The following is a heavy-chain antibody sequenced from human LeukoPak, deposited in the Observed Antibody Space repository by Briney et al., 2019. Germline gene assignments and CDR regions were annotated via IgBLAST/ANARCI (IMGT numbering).Heavy chain of an antibody. CDR3: ARALEATYMDYFDP. V-gene: IGHV3-9*01. CDR2: FSWNSGVI. CDR1: GFTFDNYA. Sequence: GRSLRLSCAASGFTFDNYAMHWVRQPPGKGLEWVSGFSWNSGVIGYADSVKGRFTISRDNAKNSLYLQMNSLRGEDTAFYYCARALEATYMDYFDPWGQGTLVTVSS. J-gene: IGHJ5*02. D-gene: IGHD3/OR15-3a*01.